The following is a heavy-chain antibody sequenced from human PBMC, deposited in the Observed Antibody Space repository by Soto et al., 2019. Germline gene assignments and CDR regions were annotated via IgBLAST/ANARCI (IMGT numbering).Heavy chain of an antibody. J-gene: IGHJ6*02. V-gene: IGHV5-51*01. D-gene: IGHD3-3*01. CDR2: IYPGDSDT. CDR1: GYSFTSYW. CDR3: ARLSTLRALRFLDLGMDV. Sequence: GGSLRLSCKGSGYSFTSYWIGWVRQMPGKGLEWMGIIYPGDSDTRYSPSFQGQVTISADKSISTAYLQWSSLKASDTAMYYCARLSTLRALRFLDLGMDVWGQGTTVTVSS.